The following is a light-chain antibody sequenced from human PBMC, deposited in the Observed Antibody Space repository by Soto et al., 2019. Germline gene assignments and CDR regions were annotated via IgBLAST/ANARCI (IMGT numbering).Light chain of an antibody. J-gene: IGKJ2*01. CDR2: KAP. Sequence: DIQMTQSPSTLSASVGDRVTITCRASQSISSWLAWYQQKPGKAPKLLIYKAPSLESGVPSRFSGSGSGTDFTLTIRSLQPDDFATYYCQHYNSYLYTFGQGTKLEIK. V-gene: IGKV1-5*03. CDR1: QSISSW. CDR3: QHYNSYLYT.